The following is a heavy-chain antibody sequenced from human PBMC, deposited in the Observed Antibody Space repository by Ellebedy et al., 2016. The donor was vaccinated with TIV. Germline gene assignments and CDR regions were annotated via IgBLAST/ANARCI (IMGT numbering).Heavy chain of an antibody. Sequence: GGSLRLXXAASGFTFSIYAIHWVRQAPGRGLECVALISHDESNKNYADSVKGRFTISRDNSKNTLFLQMNSLRDEDTAVYYCARDAFGSIDYWGQGTLVTVSS. J-gene: IGHJ4*02. CDR3: ARDAFGSIDY. CDR1: GFTFSIYA. CDR2: ISHDESNK. D-gene: IGHD3-3*01. V-gene: IGHV3-30-3*01.